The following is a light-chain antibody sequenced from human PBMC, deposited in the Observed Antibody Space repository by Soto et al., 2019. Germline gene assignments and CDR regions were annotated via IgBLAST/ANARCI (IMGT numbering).Light chain of an antibody. J-gene: IGKJ1*01. V-gene: IGKV3-20*01. Sequence: EIVLTQSRGTLSLSPGERATPPCRASQSVSNNYLAWYQQKPGQAPRLLIYGASNRATGIPDRFSGSGSGTDFSLAISRLEPEDFAVYYCQQYGTSPWTFGQGTKVDIK. CDR2: GAS. CDR1: QSVSNNY. CDR3: QQYGTSPWT.